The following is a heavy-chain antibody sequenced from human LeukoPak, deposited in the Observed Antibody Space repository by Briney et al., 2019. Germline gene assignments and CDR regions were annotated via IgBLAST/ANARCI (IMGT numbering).Heavy chain of an antibody. Sequence: PGGSLRLSCVASGLSVSSNYMSWVRQAPGKGLEWVSVISDNGGYAYYADSVKGRFTISRDNSKDTLYLQINGLRAEDTAVYYCAKGHYGLGIYYLLYFDSWGQGTQVTVSS. CDR3: AKGHYGLGIYYLLYFDS. V-gene: IGHV3-23*01. D-gene: IGHD3-10*01. CDR2: ISDNGGYA. CDR1: GLSVSSNY. J-gene: IGHJ4*02.